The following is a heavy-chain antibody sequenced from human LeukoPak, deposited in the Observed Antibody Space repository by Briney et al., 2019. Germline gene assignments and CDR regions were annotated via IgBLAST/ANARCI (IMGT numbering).Heavy chain of an antibody. V-gene: IGHV3-11*04. CDR2: ISSSGSTI. CDR1: GFTFSNYA. J-gene: IGHJ4*02. Sequence: PGGSLRLSCAASGFTFSNYAMSWIRQAPGKGLEWVSYISSSGSTIYYADSVKGRFTISRDNAKNLLYLQMNSLRAEDTAVYYCARDRGHNRNDAFDYWGQGTLVTVSS. D-gene: IGHD1-20*01. CDR3: ARDRGHNRNDAFDY.